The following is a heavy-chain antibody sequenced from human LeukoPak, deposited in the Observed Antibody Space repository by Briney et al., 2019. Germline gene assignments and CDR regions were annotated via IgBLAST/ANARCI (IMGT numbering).Heavy chain of an antibody. Sequence: SQTLSLTCAISGDSVSSNSAAWNWIRQSPSRGHEWLGRTYYRSKWYNDYAVSVKSRITINPDTSKNQFSLQLNSVTPEDTAVYYCASDLDAEGGYYDFWSGYYTGAFDIWGQGTMVTVSS. D-gene: IGHD3-3*01. V-gene: IGHV6-1*01. CDR2: TYYRSKWYN. CDR3: ASDLDAEGGYYDFWSGYYTGAFDI. J-gene: IGHJ3*02. CDR1: GDSVSSNSAA.